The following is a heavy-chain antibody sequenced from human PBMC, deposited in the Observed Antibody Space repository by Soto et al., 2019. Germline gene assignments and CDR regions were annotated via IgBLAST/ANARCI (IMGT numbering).Heavy chain of an antibody. CDR1: GFMFGTSG. Sequence: QAQLVESGGGAVQPGRPLRLSCEASGFMFGTSGMHWVRQAPGKRLEWVSGIWLDGSERHYADSVKGRFTISRYNAKHTVFLEMNSLRVEETAAYFCARDAPGTTSFLVCCGQGTLVPVPS. D-gene: IGHD6-6*01. CDR3: ARDAPGTTSFLVC. J-gene: IGHJ4*02. V-gene: IGHV3-33*01. CDR2: IWLDGSER.